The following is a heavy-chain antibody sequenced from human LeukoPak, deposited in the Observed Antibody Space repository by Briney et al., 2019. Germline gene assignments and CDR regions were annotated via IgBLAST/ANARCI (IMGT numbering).Heavy chain of an antibody. Sequence: GASVKDSCKASGYTFTSYGISWVRQAPGQGLEWMGWISAYNGNTNYVQKLQGRVTMSTDTSTSTDYMELRSLRSDDTAVYYCASFGAVAGTQRRQPSYAFDIWGQGTMVTVSS. CDR3: ASFGAVAGTQRRQPSYAFDI. CDR2: ISAYNGNT. CDR1: GYTFTSYG. V-gene: IGHV1-18*01. J-gene: IGHJ3*02. D-gene: IGHD6-19*01.